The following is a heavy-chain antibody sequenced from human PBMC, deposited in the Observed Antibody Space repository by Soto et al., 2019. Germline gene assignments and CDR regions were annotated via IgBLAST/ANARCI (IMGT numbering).Heavy chain of an antibody. J-gene: IGHJ3*02. V-gene: IGHV3-33*01. CDR3: AREPYDSSGYGAFDI. D-gene: IGHD3-22*01. CDR2: IWYDGSNK. CDR1: GFTFSSYG. Sequence: QVQLVESGGGGVQPGRSLRLSCAASGFTFSSYGMHWVRQAPGKGLEWVAVIWYDGSNKYYADSVKGRFTISRDNSKNTLYLEMNSLRAEDTAVYYCAREPYDSSGYGAFDIWGQGTMVTFSS.